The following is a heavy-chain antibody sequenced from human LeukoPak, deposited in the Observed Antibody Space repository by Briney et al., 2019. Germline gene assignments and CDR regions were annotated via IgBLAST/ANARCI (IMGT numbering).Heavy chain of an antibody. CDR3: ARSGQTPKTDTILEF. D-gene: IGHD3-3*01. Sequence: ASVKVSCKASGYTFTGYYMHWVRQAPGQGLEWMGWINPNSGGTNYAQKFQGRVTMTRDTSISTAYMELSGLRPDDTAVYYCARSGQTPKTDTILEFWGQGTLVTVSS. J-gene: IGHJ4*02. CDR1: GYTFTGYY. CDR2: INPNSGGT. V-gene: IGHV1-2*02.